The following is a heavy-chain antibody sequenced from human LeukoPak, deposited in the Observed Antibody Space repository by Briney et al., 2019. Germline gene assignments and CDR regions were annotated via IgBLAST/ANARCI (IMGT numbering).Heavy chain of an antibody. CDR1: GYTFTSYA. J-gene: IGHJ3*02. D-gene: IGHD1-26*01. V-gene: IGHV1-69*06. Sequence: ASVKVSCKASGYTFTSYATSWVRQAPGQGLEWMGGIIPIFGTANYAQKSQGRVTITADKSTSTAYMELSSLRSEDTAVNYGARVVSGSRHTDAFDIGGQGTMVTVSS. CDR3: ARVVSGSRHTDAFDI. CDR2: IIPIFGTA.